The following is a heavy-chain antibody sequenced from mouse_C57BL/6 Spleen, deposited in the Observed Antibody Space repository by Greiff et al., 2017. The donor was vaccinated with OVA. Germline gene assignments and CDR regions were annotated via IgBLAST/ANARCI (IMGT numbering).Heavy chain of an antibody. Sequence: EVKVVESGGGLVKPGGSLKLSCAASGFTFSDYGMHWVRQAPEKGLEWVAYISSGSSTIYYADTVKGRFTICQDNCKNTLFMQMTSLRSEDTAMYYCANSNWYFDVWGTGTTVTVSS. D-gene: IGHD2-5*01. J-gene: IGHJ1*03. V-gene: IGHV5-17*01. CDR3: ANSNWYFDV. CDR1: GFTFSDYG. CDR2: ISSGSSTI.